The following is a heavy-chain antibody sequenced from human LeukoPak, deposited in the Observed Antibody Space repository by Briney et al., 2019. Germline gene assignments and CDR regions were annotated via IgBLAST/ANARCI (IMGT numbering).Heavy chain of an antibody. V-gene: IGHV3-7*01. CDR1: GFTFSSYW. CDR2: IKQDGSEK. J-gene: IGHJ6*03. D-gene: IGHD6-19*01. CDR3: ARVIAVPGTPYDYYYMDV. Sequence: PGGSLRLPCAASGFTFSSYWMSWVRQAPGKGLEWVANIKQDGSEKYYVDSVKGRFTISRDNAKNSLYLRMSSLRVGDTAVYSCARVIAVPGTPYDYYYMDVWGKGATVTVSS.